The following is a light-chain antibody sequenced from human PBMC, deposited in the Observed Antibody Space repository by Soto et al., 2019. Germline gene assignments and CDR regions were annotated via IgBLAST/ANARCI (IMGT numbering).Light chain of an antibody. Sequence: EIVLTQSPGTLSLSPGERATLSCRASSSVSTYLAWYQQKPGQAPRLLIYDASNRATGIPARFSGSGSGTDFTLTISRLEPEDFAVYYCQQYGSSPRNTFGQGTKLEIK. CDR1: SSVSTY. V-gene: IGKV3-20*01. CDR3: QQYGSSPRNT. J-gene: IGKJ2*01. CDR2: DAS.